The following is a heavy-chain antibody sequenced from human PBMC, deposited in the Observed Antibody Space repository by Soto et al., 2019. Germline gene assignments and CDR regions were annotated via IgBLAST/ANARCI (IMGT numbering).Heavy chain of an antibody. Sequence: QVHLVQSGPQVKSPGASVKVSCKASGYTFTNYAIHWVRQAPGQGLEWMGRITAGNGHTEYSQKLQGRVTITSDTSANVAYMDLSSLSSEDTAVYYCGRLLLLRFGHYGMDVWGQGTTVTVSS. J-gene: IGHJ6*02. V-gene: IGHV1-3*01. D-gene: IGHD3-10*01. CDR2: ITAGNGHT. CDR1: GYTFTNYA. CDR3: GRLLLLRFGHYGMDV.